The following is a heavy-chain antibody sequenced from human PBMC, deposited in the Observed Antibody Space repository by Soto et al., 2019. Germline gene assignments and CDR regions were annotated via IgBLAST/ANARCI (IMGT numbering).Heavy chain of an antibody. CDR2: ISTENGNT. CDR1: GYTFINNA. V-gene: IGHV1-18*04. D-gene: IGHD3-22*01. CDR3: ARDSSSGTFDN. Sequence: QVQLVQSGAEVKKPGASVKVSCKASGYTFINNAITWVRQAPGQGREWMGWISTENGNTNYAQNLQGRVILTRDRSTNTAYMELRSLRPEDTATYYCARDSSSGTFDNWGQGALVTVSS. J-gene: IGHJ4*02.